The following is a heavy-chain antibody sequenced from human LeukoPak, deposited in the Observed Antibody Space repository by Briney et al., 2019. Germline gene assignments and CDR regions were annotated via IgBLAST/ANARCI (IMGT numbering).Heavy chain of an antibody. D-gene: IGHD6-6*01. Sequence: PSETLSLTCTVSGGSVSSGSYYWSWIRQPPGKGLEWIGYIYYSGSTNYNPSLKSRVTISVDTSKNQFSLKLSSVTAADTAVYYCARAGQFISARPITFDYWGQGSLVTVSS. CDR2: IYYSGST. J-gene: IGHJ4*02. V-gene: IGHV4-61*01. CDR1: GGSVSSGSYY. CDR3: ARAGQFISARPITFDY.